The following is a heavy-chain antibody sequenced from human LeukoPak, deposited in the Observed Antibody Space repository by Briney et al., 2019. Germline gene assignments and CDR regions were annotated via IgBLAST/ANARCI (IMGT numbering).Heavy chain of an antibody. CDR2: MNPNSGDT. V-gene: IGHV1-8*01. Sequence: ASLKVSCKASGYTFTRYDINWVRQATGQGHEWLGWMNPNSGDTGYAQKLQGRGAMTRNTSISTTYMELSSLRSEDTAVYYCARGIAAVGAFDIWGQGTMVTVSS. CDR1: GYTFTRYD. CDR3: ARGIAAVGAFDI. D-gene: IGHD6-13*01. J-gene: IGHJ3*02.